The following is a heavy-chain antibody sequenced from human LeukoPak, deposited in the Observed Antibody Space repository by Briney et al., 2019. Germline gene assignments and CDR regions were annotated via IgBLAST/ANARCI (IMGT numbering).Heavy chain of an antibody. CDR1: AGSISTYY. D-gene: IGHD3-10*01. CDR2: IYYSGST. Sequence: PSETLSLTCTVSAGSISTYYWSWIRQPPGKGLEWIGYIYYSGSTNYNPSLKSRVTISVDTSKNQFSLKLSSVTAADTAVYYCARHSPVYYDFDYWGQGTLVTVSS. J-gene: IGHJ4*02. V-gene: IGHV4-59*08. CDR3: ARHSPVYYDFDY.